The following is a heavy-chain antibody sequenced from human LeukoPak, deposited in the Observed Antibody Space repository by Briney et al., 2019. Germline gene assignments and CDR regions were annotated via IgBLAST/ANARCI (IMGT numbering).Heavy chain of an antibody. J-gene: IGHJ4*02. Sequence: GGSLRLSCAASGFSFSNYAMSWVRQAPGKGLEWVAVIWYDGSNKYYADSVKGRFTISRDNSKNTLYLQMNSLRAEDTAVYYCARAIFGGDYFDYWGQGTLVTVSS. CDR1: GFSFSNYA. CDR2: IWYDGSNK. CDR3: ARAIFGGDYFDY. V-gene: IGHV3-33*08. D-gene: IGHD3-10*01.